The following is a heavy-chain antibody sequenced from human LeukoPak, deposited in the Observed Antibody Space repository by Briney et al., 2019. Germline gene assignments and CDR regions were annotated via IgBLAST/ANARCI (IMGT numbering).Heavy chain of an antibody. V-gene: IGHV1-69*13. Sequence: ASVKVSRKASGGTFSSHAISWVRQAPGQGLEWMGGIIPIFGTANYAQKFQGRVTITADESTSTAYMELSSLRSEDTAVYYCARVTIFGVVINWFDPWGQGTLVTVSS. J-gene: IGHJ5*02. D-gene: IGHD3-3*01. CDR3: ARVTIFGVVINWFDP. CDR2: IIPIFGTA. CDR1: GGTFSSHA.